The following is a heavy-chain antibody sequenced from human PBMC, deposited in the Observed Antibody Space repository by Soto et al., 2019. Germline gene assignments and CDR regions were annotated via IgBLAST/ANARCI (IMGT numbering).Heavy chain of an antibody. CDR1: GGSISSGGYY. V-gene: IGHV4-31*03. CDR2: IYYSGST. CDR3: ARDFEPYGMDV. Sequence: KASETLSLTCTVSGGSISSGGYYWSWIRQHPGKGLEWIGYIYYSGSTYYNPSLKSRVTISVDTSKNQFSLKLSSVTAADTAVYYCARDFEPYGMDVWGQGTTVTVSS. J-gene: IGHJ6*02.